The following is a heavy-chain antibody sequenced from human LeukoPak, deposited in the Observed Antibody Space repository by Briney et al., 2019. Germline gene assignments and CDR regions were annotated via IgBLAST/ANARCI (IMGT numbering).Heavy chain of an antibody. Sequence: SETLSLTCTVSGGSISSQYWSWIRQPPGRGLEWIGYISYSGNTKYNPSLGSRVTIPVDTSKNQFSLKLNSMTAADTSVYYCARLRFLEWLFPWFDPWGQGTLVTVSS. V-gene: IGHV4-59*08. J-gene: IGHJ5*02. D-gene: IGHD3-3*01. CDR3: ARLRFLEWLFPWFDP. CDR2: ISYSGNT. CDR1: GGSISSQY.